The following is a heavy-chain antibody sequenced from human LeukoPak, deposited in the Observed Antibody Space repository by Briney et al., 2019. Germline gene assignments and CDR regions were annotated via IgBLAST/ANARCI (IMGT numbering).Heavy chain of an antibody. CDR3: ATGDPSSSWYDP. V-gene: IGHV1-24*01. J-gene: IGHJ5*02. CDR2: FDPEDGET. D-gene: IGHD6-13*01. Sequence: ASVKVSGKVSGYTLTELSMHWVRQAPGKGLEWMGGFDPEDGETIYAQKFQGRVTMTEDTSTDPSYMELSSLRSEDTAVYYCATGDPSSSWYDPWGQGTLVPVSS. CDR1: GYTLTELS.